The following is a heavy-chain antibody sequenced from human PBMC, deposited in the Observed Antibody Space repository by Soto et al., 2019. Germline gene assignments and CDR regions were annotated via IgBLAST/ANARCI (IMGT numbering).Heavy chain of an antibody. Sequence: PSETLSLTCTVSGGSISIGGYYWSCIRQHPGKGLEWIGYIYYSGSTYYNPSLKSRVTISVDTSKNQFSLKLSSVTAADTAVYYCASQYYGSGSYYNEDWGQGTLVTVSS. J-gene: IGHJ4*02. V-gene: IGHV4-31*03. CDR3: ASQYYGSGSYYNED. D-gene: IGHD3-10*01. CDR1: GGSISIGGYY. CDR2: IYYSGST.